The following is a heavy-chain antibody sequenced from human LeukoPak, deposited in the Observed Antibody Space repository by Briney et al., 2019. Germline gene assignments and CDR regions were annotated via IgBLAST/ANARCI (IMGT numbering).Heavy chain of an antibody. CDR3: AKDQGYSYYYLDY. V-gene: IGHV3-23*01. J-gene: IGHJ4*02. CDR2: INGNGAST. Sequence: GGSLRLSCAASGFTFNNHAMSWVRQAPGKGLVWVSGINGNGASTYYSDSVKGRFTISRDNSKNTLYLQMSSLRAEDTAIYYCAKDQGYSYYYLDYWGQGTLVTVSS. CDR1: GFTFNNHA. D-gene: IGHD5-18*01.